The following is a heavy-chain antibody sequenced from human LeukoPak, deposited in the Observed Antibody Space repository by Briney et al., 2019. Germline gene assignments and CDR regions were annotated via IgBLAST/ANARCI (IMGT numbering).Heavy chain of an antibody. CDR3: ASGDTMIDY. Sequence: SETLSFTCTVSGGSISSSSYYWGWIRQAPGKGLEWIGSIYYSGSTYYNPSLKSRVTISVDTSKNQFSLKLSSVTAADTAVYYCASGDTMIDYWGQGTLVTVSS. J-gene: IGHJ4*02. CDR1: GGSISSSSYY. CDR2: IYYSGST. D-gene: IGHD4-17*01. V-gene: IGHV4-39*07.